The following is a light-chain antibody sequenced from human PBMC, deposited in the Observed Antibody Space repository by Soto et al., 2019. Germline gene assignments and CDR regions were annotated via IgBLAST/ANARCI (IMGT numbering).Light chain of an antibody. J-gene: IGLJ2*01. Sequence: QSALTQPASVSGSPGQSITISCTGTGSDVGGYNYVSWYQQHPGKAPKVMIYDVSNRPSGVSNRFSGSKSGNTASLTISGLQAVDEADYYCSSYTSASTPLVFGGGTKVTVL. V-gene: IGLV2-14*01. CDR1: GSDVGGYNY. CDR2: DVS. CDR3: SSYTSASTPLV.